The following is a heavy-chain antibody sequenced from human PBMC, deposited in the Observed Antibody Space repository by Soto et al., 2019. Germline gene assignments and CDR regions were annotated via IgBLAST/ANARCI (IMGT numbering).Heavy chain of an antibody. CDR1: GGSISSYY. V-gene: IGHV4-59*01. J-gene: IGHJ3*02. CDR2: IYYSGST. D-gene: IGHD6-19*01. CDR3: ARASIAVAGNDAFDI. Sequence: SETLSLTCTVSGGSISSYYWSWIRQPPGKGLEWIGYIYYSGSTNYNPSLKSRVTISVDTSKNQFSLKLSSVTAADTAVYYCARASIAVAGNDAFDIWGQGTMVTVS.